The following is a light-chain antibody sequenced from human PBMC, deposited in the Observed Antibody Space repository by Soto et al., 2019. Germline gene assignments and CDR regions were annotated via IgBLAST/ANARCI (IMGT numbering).Light chain of an antibody. CDR1: TSNIGKNY. Sequence: QSVLTQPPSVSADPGQKVTISCSGSTSNIGKNYVGWYRQVPGTAPELVIFDFNRRPSGIPDRFSASKSGTSAALVITGLQAGDEAVYYCGTWDTNLRAWVFGGGTKLTVL. CDR2: DFN. J-gene: IGLJ3*02. V-gene: IGLV1-51*01. CDR3: GTWDTNLRAWV.